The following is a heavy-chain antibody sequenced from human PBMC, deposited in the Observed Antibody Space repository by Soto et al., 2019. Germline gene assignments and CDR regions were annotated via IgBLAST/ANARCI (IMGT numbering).Heavy chain of an antibody. D-gene: IGHD3-22*01. CDR1: GFTFNIYG. J-gene: IGHJ4*02. Sequence: QVQLVESGGGVVQPGRSLRLSCAASGFTFNIYGMHWVRQAPGKGLEWVALISYDGSNKYYADSVKGRFTISRDNPKNSLYLQMNSLRAEDTAVYYCARDGLYYDSSGFYDAGGIFDFWGQGTLITVSS. CDR2: ISYDGSNK. CDR3: ARDGLYYDSSGFYDAGGIFDF. V-gene: IGHV3-30*03.